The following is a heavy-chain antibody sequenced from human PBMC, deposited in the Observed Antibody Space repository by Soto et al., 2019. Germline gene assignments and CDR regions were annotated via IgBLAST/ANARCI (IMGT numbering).Heavy chain of an antibody. V-gene: IGHV1-8*01. CDR2: MNPNSGNT. D-gene: IGHD2-2*01. Sequence: QVQLVQSGAEVKKPGASVKVSCKASGYTFTSYDIPWVRQATGQGLEWMGWMNPNSGNTGYAQKFQGRVTMNRHTSISTAYMELSSLRSEDTAVYYCARGGYWSSTSFYDYYYYYYMDVWGKGTTVTGSS. J-gene: IGHJ6*03. CDR3: ARGGYWSSTSFYDYYYYYYMDV. CDR1: GYTFTSYD.